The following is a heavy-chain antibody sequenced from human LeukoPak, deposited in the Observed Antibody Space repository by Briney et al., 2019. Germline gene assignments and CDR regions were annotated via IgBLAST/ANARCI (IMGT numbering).Heavy chain of an antibody. CDR3: ARELEPTFFDY. Sequence: GGSLGLSCAASGFTFSSYAMHWVRQAPGKGLEWVAVISYDGSNKYYADSVKGRFTISRDNSKNTLYLQMNSLRAEDTAVYYCARELEPTFFDYWGQGTLVTVSS. CDR1: GFTFSSYA. J-gene: IGHJ4*02. D-gene: IGHD1-1*01. CDR2: ISYDGSNK. V-gene: IGHV3-30*04.